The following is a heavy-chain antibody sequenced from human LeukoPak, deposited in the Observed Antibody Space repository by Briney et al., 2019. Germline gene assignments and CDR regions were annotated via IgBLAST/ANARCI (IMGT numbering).Heavy chain of an antibody. CDR3: ATIHYYDVFDI. V-gene: IGHV3-23*01. CDR2: ISGSGGST. CDR1: GFTFSSYA. J-gene: IGHJ3*02. Sequence: GGSLRLSCAASGFTFSSYAMSWVRQAPGKGLEWVSAISGSGGSTYYADSVKGRFTISRDNSKSTLYLQMNSLRAEDTAVYYCATIHYYDVFDIWGQGTMVTVSS. D-gene: IGHD3-10*01.